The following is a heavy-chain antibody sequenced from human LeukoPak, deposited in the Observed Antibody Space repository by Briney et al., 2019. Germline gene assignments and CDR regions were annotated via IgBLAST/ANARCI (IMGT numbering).Heavy chain of an antibody. CDR3: AVRIY. CDR2: IYSDGST. J-gene: IGHJ4*02. CDR1: GFTVTSNY. D-gene: IGHD2-15*01. V-gene: IGHV3-53*01. Sequence: GGSLRLSCAASGFTVTSNYMSWVRQAPGKGLEWVSVIYSDGSTYYADSVTGRFTISRDNSTNTSYLQMNSLRAADTAVYYCAVRIYWGQRTLVSVSS.